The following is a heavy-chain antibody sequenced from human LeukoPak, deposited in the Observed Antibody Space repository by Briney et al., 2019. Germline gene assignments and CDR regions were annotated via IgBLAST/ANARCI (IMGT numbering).Heavy chain of an antibody. CDR2: ITNNGGGT. Sequence: PGGSLRLSCAASGFTFSSYWMSWVRQAPGKGLAWVSVITNNGGGTYYADSVKGRFTISRDNSKNTLYLQMNNLRADDTAVFYCVKETGHNWGYFEFWGQGTLVTVSS. V-gene: IGHV3-23*01. CDR3: VKETGHNWGYFEF. J-gene: IGHJ4*02. D-gene: IGHD7-27*01. CDR1: GFTFSSYW.